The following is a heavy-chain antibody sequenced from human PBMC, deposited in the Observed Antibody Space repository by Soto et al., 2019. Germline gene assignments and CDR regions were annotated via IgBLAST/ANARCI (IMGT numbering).Heavy chain of an antibody. CDR1: GGSISSSSYY. CDR3: ARGGLAGNFDY. Sequence: QLQLQESGPGLVKPSETLSLTCTVSGGSISSSSYYWGWIRQPPGKGLEWIGSIYYSGSTYYNPSLKSRVSISVDTSKNQFSLKLSSVTAADTAVYYCARGGLAGNFDYWGQGTLVTVSS. CDR2: IYYSGST. J-gene: IGHJ4*02. V-gene: IGHV4-39*01. D-gene: IGHD3-16*01.